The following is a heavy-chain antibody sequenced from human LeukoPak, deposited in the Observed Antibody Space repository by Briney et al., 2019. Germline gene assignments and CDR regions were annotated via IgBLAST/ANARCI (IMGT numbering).Heavy chain of an antibody. CDR2: INSDGSYT. CDR3: ARPVPGDALNI. Sequence: GSLRLSCAVSGFTFTCYWMHWVRQAPGKGLVWVSRINSDGSYTSYGDSVKGRFTISRDNAKNTLYLQMNSLRVEDTAVYYCARPVPGDALNIWGQGTMVIVSS. V-gene: IGHV3-74*01. CDR1: GFTFTCYW. D-gene: IGHD1-14*01. J-gene: IGHJ3*02.